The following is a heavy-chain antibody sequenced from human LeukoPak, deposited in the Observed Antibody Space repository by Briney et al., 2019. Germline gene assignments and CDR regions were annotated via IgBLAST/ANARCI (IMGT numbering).Heavy chain of an antibody. CDR3: SRGGDYRLDY. CDR2: IHHSGGI. V-gene: IGHV4-4*02. D-gene: IGHD3-10*01. CDR1: GDSISSDIW. Sequence: SGTLSLTCAVSGDSISSDIWWNWVRQPPGKGLEWIGEIHHSGGINYNPSLKSRVTISLDKSKNQFSLELNSVTAADTALYYCSRGGDYRLDYWGQGTLVTVSS. J-gene: IGHJ4*02.